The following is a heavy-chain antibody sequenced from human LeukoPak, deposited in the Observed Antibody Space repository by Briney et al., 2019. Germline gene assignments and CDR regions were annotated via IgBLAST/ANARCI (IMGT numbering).Heavy chain of an antibody. J-gene: IGHJ4*02. CDR1: GFTFDDYA. V-gene: IGHV3-43*02. Sequence: QPGGSLRLSCAASGFTFDDYAMHWVRQAPGKGLEWVSLISGDGGSTYYADSVKGRFTISRDNSKNSLYLQMNSLRTEDTALYYCAKDIWGDYGDYLHLADYWGQGTLVTVSS. D-gene: IGHD4-17*01. CDR2: ISGDGGST. CDR3: AKDIWGDYGDYLHLADY.